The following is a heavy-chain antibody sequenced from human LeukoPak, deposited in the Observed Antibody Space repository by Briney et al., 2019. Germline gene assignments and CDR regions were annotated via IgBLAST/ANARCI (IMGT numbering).Heavy chain of an antibody. D-gene: IGHD3-22*01. CDR1: GFTFSSNA. CDR3: AKDQGDSSGYPLYFFDY. V-gene: IGHV3-23*01. J-gene: IGHJ4*02. Sequence: PGGSLRLSCVASGFTFSSNAMSWVRQAPGKGLEWVALTSGSGGITYYADSVLGRFTISRDNSKNTLYLQMNSLRAEDAAVYYCAKDQGDSSGYPLYFFDYWGRGTLVPVSS. CDR2: TSGSGGIT.